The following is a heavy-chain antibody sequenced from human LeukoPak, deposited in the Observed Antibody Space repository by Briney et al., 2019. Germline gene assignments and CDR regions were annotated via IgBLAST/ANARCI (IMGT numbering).Heavy chain of an antibody. V-gene: IGHV5-51*01. CDR2: IYPGDSDT. CDR3: ARGAYYYDSSGYCDY. Sequence: RGESLKISCQGSGYTFANYWIGWVRQMPEKGLEWMGIIYPGDSDTRYGPSFQGQVTVSADKSVSTAYLQWSSLKASDTAMYYCARGAYYYDSSGYCDYWGQGTLVTVSS. D-gene: IGHD3-22*01. CDR1: GYTFANYW. J-gene: IGHJ4*02.